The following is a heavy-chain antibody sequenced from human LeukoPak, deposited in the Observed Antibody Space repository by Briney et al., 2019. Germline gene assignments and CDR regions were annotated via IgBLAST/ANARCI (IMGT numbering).Heavy chain of an antibody. CDR3: TTVSYVGGY. Sequence: PGGSLRLSCAASGLTFTNAWMSWVCQAPGKGLEWVGRIISKADGGTTDYAAPVKGRFTISRDDSKNTLYLQMSSLKTEDTAVYYCTTVSYVGGYWGQGTLVTVSS. J-gene: IGHJ4*02. V-gene: IGHV3-15*01. D-gene: IGHD3-10*02. CDR1: GLTFTNAW. CDR2: IISKADGGTT.